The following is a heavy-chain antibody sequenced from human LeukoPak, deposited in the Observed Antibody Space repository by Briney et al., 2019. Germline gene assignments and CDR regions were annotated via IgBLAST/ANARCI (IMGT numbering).Heavy chain of an antibody. CDR2: INAGNGNT. V-gene: IGHV1-3*01. CDR1: GYTFTSYA. J-gene: IGHJ4*02. Sequence: ASVKVSCKASGYTFTSYAMHWVRQAPGQRLEWMGWINAGNGNTKYSQKFQGRVTMTRNTSISTAYMELSSLRSEDTAVYYCARGRRIAAAGLYYFDYWGQGTLVTVSS. D-gene: IGHD6-13*01. CDR3: ARGRRIAAAGLYYFDY.